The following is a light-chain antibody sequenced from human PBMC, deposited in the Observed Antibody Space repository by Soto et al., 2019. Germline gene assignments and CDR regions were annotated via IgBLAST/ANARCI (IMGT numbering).Light chain of an antibody. V-gene: IGKV3-15*01. CDR3: QQYNNWPYT. CDR2: GAS. J-gene: IGKJ2*01. Sequence: EIVMTQSPATLSVSPGDRATLSCRASQSVRSYLAWYQQKPGQSPMLLISGASTRATGFPARFSGSGSGTEFTLTISHLQAEDFAVYYCQQYNNWPYTFGQGTKLEIK. CDR1: QSVRSY.